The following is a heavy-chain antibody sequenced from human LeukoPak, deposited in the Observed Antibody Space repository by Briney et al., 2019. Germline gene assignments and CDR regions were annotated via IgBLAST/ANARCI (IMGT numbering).Heavy chain of an antibody. V-gene: IGHV3-30*04. J-gene: IGHJ4*02. CDR1: GFTFSSYA. CDR2: ISYDGSNK. Sequence: PGGSLRLSCAASGFTFSSYAMHWVRQAPGKGLEWVAVISYDGSNKYYADSVKGRFTISRDNAKNSLYLQMNSLRAEDTAVYYCARDLAYWGQGTLVTVSS. CDR3: ARDLAY.